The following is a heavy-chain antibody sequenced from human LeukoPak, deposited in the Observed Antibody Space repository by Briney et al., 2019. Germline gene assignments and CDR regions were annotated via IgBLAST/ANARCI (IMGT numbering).Heavy chain of an antibody. D-gene: IGHD5-18*01. Sequence: GGSLRLSCAASGFTFSDYYMSWIRQAPGKGLEWVSSISSSSSYIYYADSVKGRFTISRDNAKNSLYLQMNSLRAEDTAVYYCARADWDTAMIDYWGRGTLVTVSS. CDR1: GFTFSDYY. V-gene: IGHV3-11*06. J-gene: IGHJ4*02. CDR3: ARADWDTAMIDY. CDR2: ISSSSSYI.